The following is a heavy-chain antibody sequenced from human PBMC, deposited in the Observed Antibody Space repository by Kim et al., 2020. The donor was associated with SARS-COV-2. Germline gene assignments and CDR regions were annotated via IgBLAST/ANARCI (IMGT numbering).Heavy chain of an antibody. V-gene: IGHV3-23*01. Sequence: GGSLRLSCAVSGFTFSSNAMNWVRQAPGKGLEWVSGIGGDEKTYYADSVKGRFTISRDNSKNTLYLQMNSLRVEDTARYYCAKDLWGFSGNDYWGQGTLVTVSS. J-gene: IGHJ4*02. CDR3: AKDLWGFSGNDY. CDR2: IGGDEKT. D-gene: IGHD3-10*01. CDR1: GFTFSSNA.